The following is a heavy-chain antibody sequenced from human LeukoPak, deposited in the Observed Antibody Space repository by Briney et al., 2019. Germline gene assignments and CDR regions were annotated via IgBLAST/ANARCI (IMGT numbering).Heavy chain of an antibody. V-gene: IGHV3-7*01. Sequence: GGSLRLSYAASGFTFSIYWMSWVRQAPGKGLEWVANIKQDGSEKYYVDSVKGRFTISRDNAKNSLYLQMNSLRAEDTAVYYCAKYSSYYYYGMDVWGQGTTVTVSS. J-gene: IGHJ6*02. CDR2: IKQDGSEK. D-gene: IGHD2/OR15-2a*01. CDR3: AKYSSYYYYGMDV. CDR1: GFTFSIYW.